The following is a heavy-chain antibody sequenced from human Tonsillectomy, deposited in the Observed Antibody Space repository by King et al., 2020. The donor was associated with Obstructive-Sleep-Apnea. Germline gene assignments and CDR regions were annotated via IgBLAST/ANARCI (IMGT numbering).Heavy chain of an antibody. CDR2: IKQDGSEN. Sequence: VQLVESGGGLVQPGGSLRLSCAASGFTFSSYWMSWVRQAPGKGLEWVANIKQDGSENYYVDSVKGRFTISRDNAKDSLYLQMNSLGAEDTAVYYCARDLDGPDSSSWTTSRFDYWGQGTLVTVSS. V-gene: IGHV3-7*03. CDR3: ARDLDGPDSSSWTTSRFDY. D-gene: IGHD6-13*01. J-gene: IGHJ4*02. CDR1: GFTFSSYW.